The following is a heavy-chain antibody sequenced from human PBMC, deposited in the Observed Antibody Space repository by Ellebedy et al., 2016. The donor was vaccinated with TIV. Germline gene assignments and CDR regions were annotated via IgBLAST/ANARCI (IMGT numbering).Heavy chain of an antibody. CDR1: GITFSSYV. Sequence: PGGSLRLSCAASGITFSSYVMNWVRQAPGKGLEGVSTISGSGGSTYYADSVKGRFTISRDNSKNTLYLQMNSLGAEDTAIYYCVGDRYCSGGRCYWVDYWGQGILVTVSS. J-gene: IGHJ4*02. CDR2: ISGSGGST. D-gene: IGHD2-15*01. V-gene: IGHV3-23*01. CDR3: VGDRYCSGGRCYWVDY.